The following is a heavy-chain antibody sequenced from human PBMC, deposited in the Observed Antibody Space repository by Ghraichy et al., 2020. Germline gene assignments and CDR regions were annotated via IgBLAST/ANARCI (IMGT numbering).Heavy chain of an antibody. Sequence: SETLSLTCTVSGGSISSGGYYWSWIRQHPGKGLEWIGYIYYSGSTYYNPSLKSRVTISVDTSKNQFSLKLSSVTAADTAVYYCAREWRWLQLRGGWFDPWGQGTLVTVSS. CDR3: AREWRWLQLRGGWFDP. CDR1: GGSISSGGYY. D-gene: IGHD5-24*01. V-gene: IGHV4-31*03. CDR2: IYYSGST. J-gene: IGHJ5*02.